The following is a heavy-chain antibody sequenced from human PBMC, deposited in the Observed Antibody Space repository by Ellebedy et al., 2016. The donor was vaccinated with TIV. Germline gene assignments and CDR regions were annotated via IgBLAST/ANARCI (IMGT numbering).Heavy chain of an antibody. D-gene: IGHD4-23*01. J-gene: IGHJ3*01. V-gene: IGHV3-30-3*01. CDR2: ISPHGSSQ. Sequence: GESLKIYCAASGFTFRNNSMHWVRQAPGTGPQWVAVISPHGSSQYYADSVKGRFTIYRDNSKDTLFLQMNSLRDEDTAIYFCARDPVGVGPAFDVWGQGTMVTVSS. CDR3: ARDPVGVGPAFDV. CDR1: GFTFRNNS.